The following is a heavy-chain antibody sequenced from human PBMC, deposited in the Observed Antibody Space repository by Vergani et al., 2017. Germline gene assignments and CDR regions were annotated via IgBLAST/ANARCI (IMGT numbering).Heavy chain of an antibody. D-gene: IGHD6-19*01. CDR3: AKGVAVAGVFDY. Sequence: EVQLLESGGGLVQPGGSLRLSCAASGFTFSRYAMSWVRQAPGKGLEWVSAISGSGGSTYYADSVKDRFTISRDNSKNTLYLQMNSLRAEDTAVYYCAKGVAVAGVFDYWGQGTLVTVSS. J-gene: IGHJ4*02. CDR2: ISGSGGST. V-gene: IGHV3-23*01. CDR1: GFTFSRYA.